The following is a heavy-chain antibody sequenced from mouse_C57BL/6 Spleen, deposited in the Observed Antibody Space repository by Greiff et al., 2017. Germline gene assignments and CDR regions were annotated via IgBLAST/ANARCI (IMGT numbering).Heavy chain of an antibody. CDR1: GYAFSSYW. D-gene: IGHD2-3*01. CDR2: IYPGDGDT. J-gene: IGHJ3*01. CDR3: TSSYDGERFAY. Sequence: QVQLQQSGAELVKPGASVKISCKASGYAFSSYWMNWVKQRPGKGLEWIGQIYPGDGDTNYNGKFKGKATLTADKSSSTAYMELSSLTNEDSAVYYCTSSYDGERFAYWGQGTLVTVSA. V-gene: IGHV1-80*01.